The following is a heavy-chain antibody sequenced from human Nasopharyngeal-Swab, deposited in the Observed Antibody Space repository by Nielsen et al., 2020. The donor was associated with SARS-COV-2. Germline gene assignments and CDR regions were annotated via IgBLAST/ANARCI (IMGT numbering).Heavy chain of an antibody. CDR2: IIPIFGTA. Sequence: SVKVSCKASGGTFSSYAISWVRQAPGQGLEWMGGIIPIFGTANYAQKFQGRVTITADESTSTAYMELSSLRSEDTAMYYCARLAVLDQLRATLFDYWGQGTLVTVSS. D-gene: IGHD2-2*01. V-gene: IGHV1-69*13. J-gene: IGHJ4*02. CDR3: ARLAVLDQLRATLFDY. CDR1: GGTFSSYA.